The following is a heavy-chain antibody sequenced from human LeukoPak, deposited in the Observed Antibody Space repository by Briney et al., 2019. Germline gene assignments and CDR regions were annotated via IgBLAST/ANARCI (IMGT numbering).Heavy chain of an antibody. Sequence: SETLSLTCTVSGGSISSYYWSWIRQPPRKGLEWIGYIYYSGSTNYNPSLKSRVTISVDTSKNQFSLILSSVTAADTAVYYCARARYNWFDPWGQGTLVTVSS. CDR2: IYYSGST. V-gene: IGHV4-59*01. J-gene: IGHJ5*02. CDR1: GGSISSYY. CDR3: ARARYNWFDP.